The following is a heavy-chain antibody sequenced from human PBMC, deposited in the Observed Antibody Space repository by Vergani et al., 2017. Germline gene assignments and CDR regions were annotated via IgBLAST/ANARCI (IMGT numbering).Heavy chain of an antibody. CDR1: VFTFSSYA. J-gene: IGHJ4*02. Sequence: QVQLVESGGGVVQPGRSLRLSCVASVFTFSSYAMHWVRQAPGKGLEWVAVISYDGSNKYYADSVKGRFTISRDNSKNTLYLQMNSLRAEDTAVYYCARGLGINYFDYWGQGTLVTVSS. CDR3: ARGLGINYFDY. CDR2: ISYDGSNK. D-gene: IGHD7-27*01. V-gene: IGHV3-30-3*01.